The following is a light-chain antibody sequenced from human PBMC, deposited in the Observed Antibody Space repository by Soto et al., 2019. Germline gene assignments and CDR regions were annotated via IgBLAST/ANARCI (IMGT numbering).Light chain of an antibody. CDR3: QQHGSWGIT. Sequence: EIVMTQSPATLSVSPGERATLSCRASQSVSSNLAWYQHKPGQAPRLLMYGASSRAAGIPDRFSGSGSGTAFTLTIRRLEPEDVAVYYCQQHGSWGITFGPGTKVDIK. V-gene: IGKV3-20*01. CDR2: GAS. J-gene: IGKJ3*01. CDR1: QSVSSN.